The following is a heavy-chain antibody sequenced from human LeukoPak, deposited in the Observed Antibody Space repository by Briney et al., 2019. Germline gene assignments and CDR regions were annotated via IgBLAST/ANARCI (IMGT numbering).Heavy chain of an antibody. J-gene: IGHJ2*01. Sequence: GGSLRLSGAALGLTFSSYGMHWFRKCPGKGLGWVGAIWFEGSIKDYADSVKGRFTISRDNTKNTLYLQMNSLRAQDTAWYYCAKDRGGYYCGQFGWYFDLWGRGTLVTVSS. V-gene: IGHV3-33*06. CDR2: IWFEGSIK. CDR1: GLTFSSYG. CDR3: AKDRGGYYCGQFGWYFDL. D-gene: IGHD3-22*01.